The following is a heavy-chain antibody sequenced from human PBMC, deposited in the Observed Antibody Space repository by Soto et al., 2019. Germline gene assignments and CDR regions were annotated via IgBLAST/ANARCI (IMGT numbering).Heavy chain of an antibody. D-gene: IGHD3-10*01. J-gene: IGHJ3*01. Sequence: EASVKVSCKASGYMFITYGISWVRQAPGQGLEWMGFISGNNGDTNYAQKFQGRVTMTTDTSTSTAYMELRSLRSDDTAVYYCARELVLRGAYGLGFDLWGQGTMVTVSS. CDR3: ARELVLRGAYGLGFDL. CDR1: GYMFITYG. V-gene: IGHV1-18*01. CDR2: ISGNNGDT.